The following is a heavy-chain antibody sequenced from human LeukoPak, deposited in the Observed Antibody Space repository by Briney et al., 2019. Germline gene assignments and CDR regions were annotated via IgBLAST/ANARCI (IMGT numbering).Heavy chain of an antibody. J-gene: IGHJ4*02. CDR1: GGTFSSYA. V-gene: IGHV1-69*05. Sequence: GASVKVSCKASGGTFSSYAISWVRQAPGQGLEWMGGIIPIFGTANYAQKLQGRVTMTTDTSTSTAYMELRSLRSDDTAVYYCARDLVDAAYFDYWGQGTLVTVSS. CDR2: IIPIFGTA. CDR3: ARDLVDAAYFDY. D-gene: IGHD3-9*01.